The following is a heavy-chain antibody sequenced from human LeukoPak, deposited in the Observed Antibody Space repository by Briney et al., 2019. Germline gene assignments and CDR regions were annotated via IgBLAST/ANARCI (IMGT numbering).Heavy chain of an antibody. V-gene: IGHV3-23*01. J-gene: IGHJ6*02. Sequence: GGSLRLSCAASGFTFSSYAMSWVRQAPGKGLEWVSAIGGSGGSTYYADSVKGRFTISRDNAKNSLYLQMNSLRAEDTAVYYCARDGDGGYYYYYGMDVWGQGTTVTVSS. CDR1: GFTFSSYA. CDR3: ARDGDGGYYYYYGMDV. CDR2: IGGSGGST. D-gene: IGHD4-23*01.